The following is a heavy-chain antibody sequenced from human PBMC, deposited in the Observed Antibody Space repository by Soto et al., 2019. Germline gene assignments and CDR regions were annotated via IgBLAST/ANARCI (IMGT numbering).Heavy chain of an antibody. CDR2: IVVGSGNN. CDR1: GFTFSSSD. Sequence: ASVKVSCKASGFTFSSSDVQWVRQARGQRLEWIGKIVVGSGNNNYAQKFQERVTITSNMSTSTAYMELSSLRSVDKAFYYCAEFDPGAMGFDPWGQGILVTVSS. J-gene: IGHJ5*02. V-gene: IGHV1-58*01. CDR3: AEFDPGAMGFDP. D-gene: IGHD3-9*01.